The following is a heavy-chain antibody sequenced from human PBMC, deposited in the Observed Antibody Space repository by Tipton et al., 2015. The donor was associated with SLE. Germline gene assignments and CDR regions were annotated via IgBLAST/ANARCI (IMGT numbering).Heavy chain of an antibody. J-gene: IGHJ1*01. D-gene: IGHD3-22*01. CDR1: GFTFSSYA. V-gene: IGHV3-23*01. CDR3: AKDYDYYDSSSYSTEFFQH. CDR2: ISGSGGNS. Sequence: SLRLSCAASGFTFSSYAMSWVRQAPGKGLEWVSSISGSGGNSYYADSVKGRFTVSRDNSKNTLYLQMNNLRAEDTALYYCAKDYDYYDSSSYSTEFFQHWGQGTLVTVSS.